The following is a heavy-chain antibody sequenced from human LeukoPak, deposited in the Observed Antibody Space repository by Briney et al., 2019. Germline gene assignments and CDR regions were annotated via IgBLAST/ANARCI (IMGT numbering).Heavy chain of an antibody. CDR1: GGTFSSYA. Sequence: EASVKVSCKASGGTFSSYAISWVRQAPGQGLEWMGGIIPIFGTANYAQKFQGRVTITADKSTSTAYMELSSLRSEDTAVYYCARVVDTTYYYYYYMDVWGKGTTVTVSS. D-gene: IGHD5-18*01. CDR3: ARVVDTTYYYYYYMDV. J-gene: IGHJ6*03. V-gene: IGHV1-69*06. CDR2: IIPIFGTA.